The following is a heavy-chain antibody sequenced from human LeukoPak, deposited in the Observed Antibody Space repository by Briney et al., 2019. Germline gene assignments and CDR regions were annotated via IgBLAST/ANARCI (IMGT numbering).Heavy chain of an antibody. CDR1: GYTFTSYD. CDR3: AKGYRDPDY. V-gene: IGHV1-8*01. CDR2: MNPKSGNT. J-gene: IGHJ4*02. D-gene: IGHD4-17*01. Sequence: ASVKVSCKASGYTFTSYDINWVRQATGQGLEWMGWMNPKSGNTGSAQKFQGRVTMTRDSSISTAYMELTSLRSEDTAVYYCAKGYRDPDYWGQGTLVTVSS.